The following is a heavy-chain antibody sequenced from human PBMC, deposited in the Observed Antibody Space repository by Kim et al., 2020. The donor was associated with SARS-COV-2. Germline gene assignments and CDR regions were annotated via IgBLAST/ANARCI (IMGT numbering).Heavy chain of an antibody. CDR3: ARGGYYGSGSYYLFDY. V-gene: IGHV1-8*02. Sequence: ASVKVSCKASGYTFTSYDINWVRQATGQGLEWMGWMNPNSGNTGYAQKFQGRVTMTRNTSISTAYMELSSLRSEDTAVYYCARGGYYGSGSYYLFDYWGQGTLVTVSS. D-gene: IGHD3-10*01. CDR1: GYTFTSYD. J-gene: IGHJ4*02. CDR2: MNPNSGNT.